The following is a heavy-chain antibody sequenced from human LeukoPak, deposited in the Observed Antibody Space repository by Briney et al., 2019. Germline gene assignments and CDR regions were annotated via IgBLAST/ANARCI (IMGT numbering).Heavy chain of an antibody. CDR2: INPNSGGT. D-gene: IGHD6-19*01. Sequence: ASVKVSCKASGYTFTGYYMHWVRQAPGQGLEWMGWINPNSGGTNYAQKFQGRVTMTRDASISTAYMELSRLRSDDTAVYYCARDPTFLGLVSYSSGWGTRVFGYWGQGTLVTVSS. J-gene: IGHJ4*02. V-gene: IGHV1-2*02. CDR3: ARDPTFLGLVSYSSGWGTRVFGY. CDR1: GYTFTGYY.